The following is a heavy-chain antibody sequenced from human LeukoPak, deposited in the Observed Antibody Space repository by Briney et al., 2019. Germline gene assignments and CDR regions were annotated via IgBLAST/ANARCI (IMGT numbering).Heavy chain of an antibody. CDR3: AKASWEGVTTTYFDY. J-gene: IGHJ4*02. CDR2: ISGGGGVT. D-gene: IGHD1-26*01. Sequence: HTGGSLRLSCAVSGCIFSSYAMNWVRQAPGKGLEWVSGISGGGGVTYYADSVKGRFTISRDNSKSTLYLQMNSLRGDDTAIYYCAKASWEGVTTTYFDYWGQGTLVTVSS. CDR1: GCIFSSYA. V-gene: IGHV3-23*01.